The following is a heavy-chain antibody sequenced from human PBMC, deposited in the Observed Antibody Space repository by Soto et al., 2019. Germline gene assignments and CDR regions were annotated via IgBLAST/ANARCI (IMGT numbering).Heavy chain of an antibody. CDR3: AGIAAAGNRLIDY. D-gene: IGHD6-13*01. Sequence: SETLSLTCTVSGGSISSSSYYWGWIRQPPGKGLEWIGSIYYSGSTYYNPSLKSRVTISVDTSKNQFSLKLSSVTAADTAVYYCAGIAAAGNRLIDYWGQGTLVTVS. CDR2: IYYSGST. J-gene: IGHJ4*02. CDR1: GGSISSSSYY. V-gene: IGHV4-39*01.